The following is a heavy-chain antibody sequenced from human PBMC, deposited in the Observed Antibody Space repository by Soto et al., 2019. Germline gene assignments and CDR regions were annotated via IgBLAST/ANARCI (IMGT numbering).Heavy chain of an antibody. Sequence: SETLSLTCTVPGGSISSYYWSWIRQPPGKGLEGIGYIYYSGSTNYNPSLKSRVTISVDTSKNQFSLKLSSVTAADTAVYYCARYAHDYYDSSGYFNLYYLWGQGSLVTCSS. V-gene: IGHV4-59*12. CDR2: IYYSGST. J-gene: IGHJ4*02. CDR3: ARYAHDYYDSSGYFNLYYL. D-gene: IGHD3-22*01. CDR1: GGSISSYY.